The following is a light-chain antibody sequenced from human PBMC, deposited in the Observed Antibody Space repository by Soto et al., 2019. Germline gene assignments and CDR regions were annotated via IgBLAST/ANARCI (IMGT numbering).Light chain of an antibody. CDR2: DNN. CDR3: GTWDTSLSAVV. J-gene: IGLJ2*01. V-gene: IGLV1-51*01. Sequence: QSVLTQPPSVSAAPGQKVTISCSGSSSNIGNNYVSWYQHLPGTAPKLLIYDNNERPSVIPDRFSGSKSGTSATLGITGLQTGDEADYYCGTWDTSLSAVVFGGGTKLTVL. CDR1: SSNIGNNY.